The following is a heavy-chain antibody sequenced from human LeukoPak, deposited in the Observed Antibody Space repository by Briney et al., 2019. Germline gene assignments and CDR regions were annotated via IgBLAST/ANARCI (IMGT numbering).Heavy chain of an antibody. V-gene: IGHV4-59*08. CDR3: ARLQYYYGMDV. Sequence: SETLSLTCTVSGGSISSYYWSWIRQPPGKGLEWIGYIYYSGSTNYNPSLKSRVTISVDTSKNQFSLKLSSVTTADTAVYYCARLQYYYGMDVWGQGTTVTVSS. J-gene: IGHJ6*02. CDR1: GGSISSYY. CDR2: IYYSGST.